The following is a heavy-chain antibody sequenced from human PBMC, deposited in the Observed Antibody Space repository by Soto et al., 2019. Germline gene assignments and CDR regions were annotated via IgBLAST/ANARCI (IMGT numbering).Heavy chain of an antibody. CDR3: TTDIQVCSGGSCYSVFDY. CDR2: IKSKTDGGTT. Sequence: EVQLLESGGGLVQPGGSLRLSCAASGFTFSSYAMSWVRQAPGKGLEWVGRIKSKTDGGTTDYAAPVKGRFTISRDNSKNTLYLQMNSLKTEDTAVYYCTTDIQVCSGGSCYSVFDYWGQGTLVTVSS. V-gene: IGHV3-15*01. CDR1: GFTFSSYA. D-gene: IGHD2-15*01. J-gene: IGHJ4*02.